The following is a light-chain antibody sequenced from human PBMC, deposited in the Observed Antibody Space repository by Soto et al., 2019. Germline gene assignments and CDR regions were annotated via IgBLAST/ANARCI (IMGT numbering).Light chain of an antibody. CDR2: EVS. Sequence: PASVSGSPGQSITISCTGGSSDIGGYSYVSWYQQHPGKAPKLMIYEVSDRPSGISSSFSGSKSGNTESLTISGLQTEEEADYYCSSYTSSSTLFGTGTKVTVL. CDR3: SSYTSSSTL. CDR1: SSDIGGYSY. V-gene: IGLV2-14*01. J-gene: IGLJ1*01.